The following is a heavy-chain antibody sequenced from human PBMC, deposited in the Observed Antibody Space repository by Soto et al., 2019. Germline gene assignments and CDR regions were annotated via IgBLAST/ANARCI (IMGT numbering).Heavy chain of an antibody. J-gene: IGHJ6*02. CDR2: INPNSGNT. Sequence: GASVKVSCKASGYTFTGYYVHWVRQAPGQGLEWMGWINPNSGNTGYAQKFQGRVTMTRNTSISTAYMELSSLRSEDTAVYYCARAHTTLGYCSGGSCYPPLNYYGMDVWGQGTTVTVSS. CDR1: GYTFTGYY. D-gene: IGHD2-15*01. CDR3: ARAHTTLGYCSGGSCYPPLNYYGMDV. V-gene: IGHV1-8*02.